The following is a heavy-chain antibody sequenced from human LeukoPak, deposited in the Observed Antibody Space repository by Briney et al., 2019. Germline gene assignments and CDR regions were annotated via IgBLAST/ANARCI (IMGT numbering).Heavy chain of an antibody. Sequence: GGSLRLSCAASGFTFSSYGMHWVRQAPGKGLEWVAVISYDGSNKDHVDAVKGRFTISRDNSKNTLILQMNSLRVEDTAVYYCARDGPSDIGDSVDVWGKGTTVTISS. CDR2: ISYDGSNK. J-gene: IGHJ6*04. V-gene: IGHV3-30*03. D-gene: IGHD2-15*01. CDR3: ARDGPSDIGDSVDV. CDR1: GFTFSSYG.